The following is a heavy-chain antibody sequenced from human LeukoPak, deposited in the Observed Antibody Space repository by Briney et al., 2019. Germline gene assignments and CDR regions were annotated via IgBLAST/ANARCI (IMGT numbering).Heavy chain of an antibody. Sequence: SETLSLTCTVSGGSISSYYWSWIPQPAGRGLEWIGRIYTSGSTNYNPSLKSRVTMSVDTSKNQFSLKLSSVTAADTAVYYCARQTYYYDSSGYFNGNYFDYWGQGTLVTVSS. CDR2: IYTSGST. CDR1: GGSISSYY. V-gene: IGHV4-4*07. CDR3: ARQTYYYDSSGYFNGNYFDY. J-gene: IGHJ4*02. D-gene: IGHD3-22*01.